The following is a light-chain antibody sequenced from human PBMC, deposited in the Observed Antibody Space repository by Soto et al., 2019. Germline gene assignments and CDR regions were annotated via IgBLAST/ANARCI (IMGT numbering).Light chain of an antibody. CDR1: QSISSW. CDR2: KAS. V-gene: IGKV1-5*03. CDR3: QQYNTYWT. Sequence: DIQMTQSPSTLSASIGDRVTITCRASQSISSWLAWYQQKPGKAPKLLIYKASILESGVPSRFSGSGSGTEFTLTISSLLPEDFATYYCQQYNTYWTFGQGTKVEIK. J-gene: IGKJ1*01.